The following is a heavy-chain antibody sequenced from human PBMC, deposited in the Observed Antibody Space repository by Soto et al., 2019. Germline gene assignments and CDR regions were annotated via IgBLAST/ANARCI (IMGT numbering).Heavy chain of an antibody. J-gene: IGHJ4*02. Sequence: KPSETLSLTCSISGGTIGDYYWSWIRQPPGKGLEWLAYIYYTGKTDQNPSLERRVSISLGTSKNQFSLNLRSVTAADTAVYYCGRKHNRAGSFDAWGPGTLVTVS. CDR1: GGTIGDYY. V-gene: IGHV4-59*01. CDR3: GRKHNRAGSFDA. CDR2: IYYTGKT. D-gene: IGHD2-21*01.